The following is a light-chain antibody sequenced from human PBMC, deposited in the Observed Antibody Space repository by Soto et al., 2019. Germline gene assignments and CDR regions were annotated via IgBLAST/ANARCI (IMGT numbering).Light chain of an antibody. CDR3: QVWDIMSDNYV. J-gene: IGLJ1*01. V-gene: IGLV3-21*04. CDR2: FDS. CDR1: NIGDKR. Sequence: SYELTQPPSVSVAPEKTATITCWGDNIGDKRVHWYRQKPGQAPVLLISFDSDRPSGIPERFSGSNSGNTATLTISRVEAGDEADYYCQVWDIMSDNYVFGGGTKLTVL.